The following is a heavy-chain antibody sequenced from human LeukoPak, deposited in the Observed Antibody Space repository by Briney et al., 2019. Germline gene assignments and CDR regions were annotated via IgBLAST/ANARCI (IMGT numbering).Heavy chain of an antibody. CDR3: ATYCSSTSCRPGLYYFDY. J-gene: IGHJ4*02. CDR1: GYTFTSYG. D-gene: IGHD2-2*01. CDR2: ISAYNGNT. V-gene: IGHV1-18*01. Sequence: ASVTVSCKASGYTFTSYGISWVRQAPGQGLEWMGWISAYNGNTNYAQKLQGRVTMTTDTSTSTAYMELRSLRSDDTAVYYCATYCSSTSCRPGLYYFDYWGQGTLVTVSS.